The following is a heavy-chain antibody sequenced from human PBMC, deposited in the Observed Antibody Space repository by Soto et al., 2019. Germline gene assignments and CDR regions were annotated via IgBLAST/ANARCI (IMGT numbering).Heavy chain of an antibody. D-gene: IGHD3-22*01. CDR2: INNAGSGT. V-gene: IGHV3-74*01. CDR1: GFTFSSYR. CDR3: VRDGLDYDDTERLYFDN. J-gene: IGHJ4*02. Sequence: GGSQRLSCAASGFTFSSYRMHWVRQTPGKGLVWVSRINNAGSGTTYADSVKGRFTISRDNAKNTLYLQMNGMRAEDTATYYCVRDGLDYDDTERLYFDNWGQGTLVTVSS.